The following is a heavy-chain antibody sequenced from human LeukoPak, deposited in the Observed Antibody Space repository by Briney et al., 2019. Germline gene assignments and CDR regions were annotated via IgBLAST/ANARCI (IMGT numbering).Heavy chain of an antibody. D-gene: IGHD3-3*01. J-gene: IGHJ4*02. CDR1: RFTSTNYG. Sequence: GRSLRLSCVVPRFTSTNYGMHWVRQAPDKGLDWVASIAYDGSNENYAESVKGRFTISRDNSKNTLYMQLNSLRAEDTAVYYCARPSGSVTIFGVVDYFDYWGQGSLVTVSS. CDR2: IAYDGSNE. V-gene: IGHV3-30*04. CDR3: ARPSGSVTIFGVVDYFDY.